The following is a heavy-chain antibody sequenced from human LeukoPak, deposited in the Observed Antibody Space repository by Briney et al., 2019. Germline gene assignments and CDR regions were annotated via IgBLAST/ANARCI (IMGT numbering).Heavy chain of an antibody. CDR2: IIPTLGAA. J-gene: IGHJ3*02. CDR3: ARAHCSGASCYKFAFDI. D-gene: IGHD2-15*01. Sequence: SVKVSCKASGGTFSSYGMSWVRQAPGQGLEWMGGIIPTLGAATYAQKFQDRVTIITDESMSTAYMELSSLRPDDTAVYYCARAHCSGASCYKFAFDIWGQGTVVSVSS. V-gene: IGHV1-69*05. CDR1: GGTFSSYG.